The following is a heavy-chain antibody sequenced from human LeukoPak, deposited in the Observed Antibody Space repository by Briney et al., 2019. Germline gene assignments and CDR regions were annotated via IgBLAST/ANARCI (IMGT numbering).Heavy chain of an antibody. CDR1: GFTFSSYG. CDR2: ISSSSSYI. V-gene: IGHV3-21*01. J-gene: IGHJ4*02. CDR3: ARASRSGWYAEGDY. D-gene: IGHD6-19*01. Sequence: GRSLRLSCAASGFTFSSYGMHWVRQAPGKGLEWVSSISSSSSYIYYADSVKGRFTISRDNAKNSLYLQMNSLRDEDTAVYYCARASRSGWYAEGDYWGQGTLVTVSS.